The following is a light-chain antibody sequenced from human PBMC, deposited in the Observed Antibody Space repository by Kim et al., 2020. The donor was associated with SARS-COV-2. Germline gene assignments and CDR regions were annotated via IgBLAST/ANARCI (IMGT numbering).Light chain of an antibody. CDR2: YDS. CDR1: NIGGKS. Sequence: APGKTARITWGGNNIGGKSVNWYQQKPGQAPVLVIYYDSDRPSGIPERFSGSNSGNTATLTISRVEAGDEADYYCQVWDSSSDHPVFGGGTQLTVL. V-gene: IGLV3-21*04. CDR3: QVWDSSSDHPV. J-gene: IGLJ3*02.